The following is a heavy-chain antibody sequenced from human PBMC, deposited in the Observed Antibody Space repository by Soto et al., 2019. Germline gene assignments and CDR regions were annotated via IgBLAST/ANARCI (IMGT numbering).Heavy chain of an antibody. V-gene: IGHV3-7*01. D-gene: IGHD6-6*01. Sequence: LRLSCAASGFTSENYWMTWFRQAPGEGLEWVANIKQDGSEKNYVGSVKGRFTIFRDNAKKSVYLQMNSLRAEDTAVYFCARVIAARLYYYGMDVWGQGTTVTVS. J-gene: IGHJ6*02. CDR2: IKQDGSEK. CDR1: GFTSENYW. CDR3: ARVIAARLYYYGMDV.